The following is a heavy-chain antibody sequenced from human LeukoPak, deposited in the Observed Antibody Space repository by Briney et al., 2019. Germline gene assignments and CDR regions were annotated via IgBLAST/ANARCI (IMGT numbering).Heavy chain of an antibody. J-gene: IGHJ4*02. D-gene: IGHD5-24*01. CDR3: ARDRRDGYCLGH. V-gene: IGHV3-66*01. CDR2: MYSGGTT. Sequence: GGSLRLSCTGSGFTVSSSYMSWVRQTPGKGLEWVSVMYSGGTTYYAGSVKGRFTISRDSSKNTVNLQMNSLRAEDTAVYYCARDRRDGYCLGHWGQGTLVTVSS. CDR1: GFTVSSSY.